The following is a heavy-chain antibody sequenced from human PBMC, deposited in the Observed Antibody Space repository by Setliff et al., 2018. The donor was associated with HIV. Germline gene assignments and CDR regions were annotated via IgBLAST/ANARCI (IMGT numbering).Heavy chain of an antibody. J-gene: IGHJ5*02. CDR2: IYSGGGT. Sequence: PGESLKISCAGSEFSVSSNTMSWIRQAPGKGPEWVSLIYSGGGTYYADSVKGRFTISRDSSRNTLYLQLTSLRVEDTAVYHCAGGSGSYPKPFDPWGQGTLVTV. CDR1: EFSVSSNT. CDR3: AGGSGSYPKPFDP. D-gene: IGHD3-10*01. V-gene: IGHV3-66*01.